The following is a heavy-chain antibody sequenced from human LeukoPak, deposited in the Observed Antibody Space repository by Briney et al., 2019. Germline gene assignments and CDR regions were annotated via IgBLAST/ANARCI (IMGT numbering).Heavy chain of an antibody. CDR3: ARSTGFYTTYYMDV. CDR1: GDSMGNYY. Sequence: SETLPLTCTVSGDSMGNYYWNWLRQPAGKGLEWIGRIRSDGTTYANPSLESAVTMSVDTSNNHTSLRLSSATAADTAVYYCARSTGFYTTYYMDVWGKGTTVTVSS. J-gene: IGHJ6*03. V-gene: IGHV4-4*07. D-gene: IGHD3-22*01. CDR2: IRSDGTT.